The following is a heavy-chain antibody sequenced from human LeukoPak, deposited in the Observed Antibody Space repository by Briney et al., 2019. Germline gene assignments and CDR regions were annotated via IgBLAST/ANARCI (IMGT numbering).Heavy chain of an antibody. J-gene: IGHJ4*02. D-gene: IGHD6-13*01. CDR3: ARQHLLDY. CDR1: GFTFSSYA. Sequence: GGSLRLSCAASGFTFSSYAMHWVRQVPGKGLEWVAVISYDGSNKYYADSVKGRFTISRDNSKNTLYLQMNSLRAEDTAVYYCARQHLLDYWGQGTLVTVSS. CDR2: ISYDGSNK. V-gene: IGHV3-30*04.